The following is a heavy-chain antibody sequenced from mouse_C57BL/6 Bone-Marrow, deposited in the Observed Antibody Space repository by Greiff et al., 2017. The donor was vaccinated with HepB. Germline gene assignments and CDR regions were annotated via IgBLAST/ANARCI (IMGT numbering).Heavy chain of an antibody. CDR3: ARTVDY. CDR1: GYTFTSYW. J-gene: IGHJ2*01. Sequence: QVQLQQSGADLVKPGASLKLSCKASGYTFTSYWMHWVKQKPGQGLEWIGMIHPNSGSTNYNEKFKGKATLTVDKSSSTVYMQLSSLTSEDSAVYYCARTVDYWGQGTTLTVSS. V-gene: IGHV1-64*01. CDR2: IHPNSGST.